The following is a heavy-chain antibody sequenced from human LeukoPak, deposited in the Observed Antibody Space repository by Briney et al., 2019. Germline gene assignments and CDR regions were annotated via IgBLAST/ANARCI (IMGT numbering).Heavy chain of an antibody. J-gene: IGHJ4*02. CDR1: GFTFRDYY. D-gene: IGHD3-10*01. Sequence: GGSLRLSCAASGFTFRDYYMSWIRQAPGKGLEWVSYIGGSGTTIFYAHSVKGRFTISRDNAKNSLYLQMNSLRAEDTAVYYCARFAGSGSYYIDYWGQGTLITVSS. V-gene: IGHV3-11*01. CDR2: IGGSGTTI. CDR3: ARFAGSGSYYIDY.